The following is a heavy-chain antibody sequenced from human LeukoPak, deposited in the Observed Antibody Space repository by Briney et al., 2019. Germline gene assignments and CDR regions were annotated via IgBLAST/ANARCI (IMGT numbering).Heavy chain of an antibody. Sequence: WASVKVSCKASGYTFTGYYMHWVRQAPGQGLEWMGWINPNSGGTNYAQKFQGRVTMTRNSSIRTAYMELSSLKSEDTAVYYCARWSNSGYYEFDYWGQGTLVTVSS. V-gene: IGHV1-2*02. CDR1: GYTFTGYY. J-gene: IGHJ4*02. CDR3: ARWSNSGYYEFDY. CDR2: INPNSGGT. D-gene: IGHD6-25*01.